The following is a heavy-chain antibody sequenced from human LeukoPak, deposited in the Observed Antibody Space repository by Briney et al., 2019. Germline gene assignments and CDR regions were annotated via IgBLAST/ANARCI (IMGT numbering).Heavy chain of an antibody. CDR1: GGSISSYY. CDR3: AREGDSSGYYLYYFDY. Sequence: KTSETLSLTCTVSGGSISSYYWSWIRQPAGKGLEWIGRIYTSGSTNYNPSLKSRVTMSVDTSKDQFSLKLSSVTAADTAVYYCAREGDSSGYYLYYFDYWGRGTLVTVSS. V-gene: IGHV4-4*07. D-gene: IGHD3-22*01. CDR2: IYTSGST. J-gene: IGHJ4*02.